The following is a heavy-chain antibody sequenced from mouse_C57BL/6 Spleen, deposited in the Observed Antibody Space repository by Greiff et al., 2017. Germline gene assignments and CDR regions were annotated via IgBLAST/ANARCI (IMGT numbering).Heavy chain of an antibody. Sequence: EVKLMESGGGLVKPGGSLKLSCAASGFTFSDYGMHWVRQAPEKGLEWVAYISSGSSTIYYADTVKGRFTISRDNAKNTLFLQMTSLRSEDTAMYYCARQGGSSYGVYWGQGTTLTVSS. CDR2: ISSGSSTI. CDR1: GFTFSDYG. CDR3: ARQGGSSYGVY. D-gene: IGHD1-1*01. V-gene: IGHV5-17*01. J-gene: IGHJ2*01.